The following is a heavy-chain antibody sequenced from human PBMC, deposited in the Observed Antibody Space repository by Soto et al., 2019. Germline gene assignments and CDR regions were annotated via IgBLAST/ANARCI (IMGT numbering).Heavy chain of an antibody. V-gene: IGHV3-30-3*01. CDR3: ARERVYRRSSDYSYYSAMDV. J-gene: IGHJ6*02. Sequence: QVQLVESGGGVVQPGRSLRLSCAASGFTFSAYAMHWVRQAPGKGLEWVAVISDDGSSKYYADSVKGRFTISRDISKNTLYLQLNSLRAEDTAVYFCARERVYRRSSDYSYYSAMDVWGQGTTVTVSS. CDR1: GFTFSAYA. CDR2: ISDDGSSK. D-gene: IGHD6-6*01.